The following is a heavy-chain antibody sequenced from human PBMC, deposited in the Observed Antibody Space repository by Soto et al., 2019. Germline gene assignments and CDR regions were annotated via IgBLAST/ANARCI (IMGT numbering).Heavy chain of an antibody. V-gene: IGHV1-69*13. CDR3: ASSRSGPYYYYGMDV. D-gene: IGHD2-15*01. CDR1: GGTFSSYA. Sequence: SVKVSCKASGGTFSSYAISWVRQAPGQGLEWMGGIIPIFGAANYAQKFQGRVTITADESTSTAYMELSSLRSEDTAVYYCASSRSGPYYYYGMDVWGQGTTVTVSS. J-gene: IGHJ6*02. CDR2: IIPIFGAA.